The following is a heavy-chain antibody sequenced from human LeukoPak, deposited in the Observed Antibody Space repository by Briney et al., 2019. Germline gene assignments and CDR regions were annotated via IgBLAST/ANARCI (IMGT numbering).Heavy chain of an antibody. J-gene: IGHJ6*03. Sequence: ASVKVSCKASGYTFTSYGISWVRQATGQGLEWMGWMNPNSGNTGYAQKFQGRVTITRNTSISTAYMELSSLRSEDTAVYYCARGVSGYYYYYMDVWGKGTTVTVSS. D-gene: IGHD3-10*01. CDR3: ARGVSGYYYYYMDV. CDR2: MNPNSGNT. CDR1: GYTFTSYG. V-gene: IGHV1-8*03.